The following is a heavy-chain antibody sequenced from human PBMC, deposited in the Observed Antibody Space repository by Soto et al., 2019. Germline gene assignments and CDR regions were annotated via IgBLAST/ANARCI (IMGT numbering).Heavy chain of an antibody. D-gene: IGHD2-15*01. Sequence: PSETLSLTCTVSGGSISSSSYYWGWIRQPPGKGLEWIGSIYYSGSTYYKPSLKSRVTISVDTSKNQFSLKLSSVTAADTAVYYCARVGRYCSGGSCYALAFDIWGQGTMVT. J-gene: IGHJ3*02. V-gene: IGHV4-39*01. CDR1: GGSISSSSYY. CDR3: ARVGRYCSGGSCYALAFDI. CDR2: IYYSGST.